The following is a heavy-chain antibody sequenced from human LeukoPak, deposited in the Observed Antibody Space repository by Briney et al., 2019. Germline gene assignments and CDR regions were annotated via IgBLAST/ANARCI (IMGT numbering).Heavy chain of an antibody. V-gene: IGHV1-8*03. CDR1: GYTFTSYD. Sequence: ASVKVSXKASGYTFTSYDINWVRQATGQGLEWMGWMNPNSGNTGYAQKFQGRVTITRNTSISTAYMELSSLRSEDTAVYYCARGLRFRVYYYYMDVWGKGTTVTVSS. J-gene: IGHJ6*03. CDR2: MNPNSGNT. CDR3: ARGLRFRVYYYYMDV. D-gene: IGHD3-3*01.